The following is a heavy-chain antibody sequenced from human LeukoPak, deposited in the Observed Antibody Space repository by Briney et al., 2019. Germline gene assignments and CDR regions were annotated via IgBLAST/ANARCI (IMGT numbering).Heavy chain of an antibody. Sequence: GGSLRLSCAASGFTVSNNYMSWVRQAPGKGLEWVSVIYTGGSTYYADSVKGRFTISRDNSKNTLYLQMNSLRAEDTAVYYCARDLGSGYWGFDYWGQGTLVTVSS. CDR2: IYTGGST. V-gene: IGHV3-66*01. CDR3: ARDLGSGYWGFDY. D-gene: IGHD3-22*01. CDR1: GFTVSNNY. J-gene: IGHJ4*02.